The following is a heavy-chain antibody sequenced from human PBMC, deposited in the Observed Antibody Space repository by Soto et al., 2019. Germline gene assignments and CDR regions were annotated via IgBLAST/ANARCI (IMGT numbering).Heavy chain of an antibody. Sequence: QVQLVQSGAEVKKPGASVKVSCKASGYTFTSYAMHWVRQAPGQRLEWMGWINAGNGNTKYSQKFQGRVTITRDTSASTAYMELSSLRSEDTAVYYCARDEGGGSIAAAGNMGYFDYWGQGTLVTVSS. CDR2: INAGNGNT. V-gene: IGHV1-3*01. J-gene: IGHJ4*02. CDR1: GYTFTSYA. CDR3: ARDEGGGSIAAAGNMGYFDY. D-gene: IGHD6-13*01.